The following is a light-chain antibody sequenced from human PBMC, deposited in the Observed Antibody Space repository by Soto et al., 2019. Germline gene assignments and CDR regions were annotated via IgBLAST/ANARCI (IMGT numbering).Light chain of an antibody. CDR1: QSISSW. V-gene: IGKV1-5*03. Sequence: DIPMTQSPSTRAGSVGDGVTITCRASQSISSWLAWYQQKPGKAPKLLIYKASSLESGVPSRFSGSGSGTEFTLTISSLQPDDFATYYCQQYNSYPWTFGQGTKVDIK. CDR2: KAS. J-gene: IGKJ1*01. CDR3: QQYNSYPWT.